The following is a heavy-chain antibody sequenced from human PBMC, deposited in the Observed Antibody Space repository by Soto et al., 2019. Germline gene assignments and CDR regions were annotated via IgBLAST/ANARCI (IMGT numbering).Heavy chain of an antibody. J-gene: IGHJ4*02. CDR3: ARDLGSLGGFDY. V-gene: IGHV4-59*11. CDR2: IYYSGST. Sequence: SETLSLTCTVSGGSISSHSWSWLRQPPGKGLEWIGYIYYSGSTDYNPSLKSRVTISVDTSKNHFSLKMSSVTAADTAVYYCARDLGSLGGFDYWGQGAVVTVSS. D-gene: IGHD3-16*01. CDR1: GGSISSHS.